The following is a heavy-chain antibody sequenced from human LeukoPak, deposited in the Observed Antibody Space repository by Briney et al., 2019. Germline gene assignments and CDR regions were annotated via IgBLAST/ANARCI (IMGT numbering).Heavy chain of an antibody. CDR2: ISYDGSNK. J-gene: IGHJ4*02. V-gene: IGHV3-30*18. D-gene: IGHD5-12*01. Sequence: GGSLRLSCAASGFTFSSYSMNWVRQAPGKGLEWVAVISYDGSNKYYADSVKGRFTISRDNSKNTLYLQMNSLRAEDTAVYYCAKVGVATIVWGQGTLVTVSS. CDR1: GFTFSSYS. CDR3: AKVGVATIV.